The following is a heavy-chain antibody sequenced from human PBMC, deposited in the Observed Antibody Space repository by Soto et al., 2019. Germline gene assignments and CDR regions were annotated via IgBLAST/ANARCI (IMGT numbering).Heavy chain of an antibody. D-gene: IGHD4-17*01. V-gene: IGHV4-31*03. CDR3: ARDAATTVTTGGSDYYYYYGMDV. J-gene: IGHJ6*02. Sequence: SETLSLTCTVSGGSISSGGYYWSWIRQHPGKGLEWIGYIYYSGSTYYNPSLRSRVTISVDTSKNQFSLKLSSVTAADTAVYYCARDAATTVTTGGSDYYYYYGMDVWGQGTTVTVSS. CDR1: GGSISSGGYY. CDR2: IYYSGST.